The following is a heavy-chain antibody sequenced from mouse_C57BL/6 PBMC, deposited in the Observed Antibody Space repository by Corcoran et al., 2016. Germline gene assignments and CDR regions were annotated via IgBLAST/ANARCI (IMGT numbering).Heavy chain of an antibody. CDR1: GYTFTTYG. D-gene: IGHD2-4*01. CDR3: ATQGGYDYENYARDY. CDR2: INTYSEVP. Sequence: QIQLVQYGPEQKKPGETVTISCKAPGYTFTTYGMSWVKQAPGKGLKWMGWINTYSEVPTYDDDFKGRFAFSLETSASTAYLQINNLKNEETATYFCATQGGYDYENYARDYWGQGASVTVSS. V-gene: IGHV9-3*01. J-gene: IGHJ4*01.